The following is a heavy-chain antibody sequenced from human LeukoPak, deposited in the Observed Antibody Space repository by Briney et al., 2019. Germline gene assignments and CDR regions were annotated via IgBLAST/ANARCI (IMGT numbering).Heavy chain of an antibody. CDR3: ASLWELLTWAYFDY. J-gene: IGHJ4*02. CDR2: TSSSSSYI. V-gene: IGHV3-21*01. D-gene: IGHD1-26*01. CDR1: GFTFSDYY. Sequence: GGSLRLSCAASGFTFSDYYMSWVRQAPGKGLEWVSSTSSSSSYIYYADSVKGRFTISRDNAKNSLYLQMNSLRAEDTAVYYCASLWELLTWAYFDYWGQGTLVTVSS.